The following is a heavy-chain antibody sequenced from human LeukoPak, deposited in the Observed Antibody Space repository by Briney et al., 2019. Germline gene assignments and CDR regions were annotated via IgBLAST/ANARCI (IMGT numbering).Heavy chain of an antibody. CDR1: GGSISSGGYY. CDR2: IYYSGTT. V-gene: IGHV4-31*03. Sequence: SQTLSLTCTVSGGSISSGGYYWSWIRQHPGKGLEWIGYIYYSGTTYYNPSLKSRVTISVDTSKNQFSLKLSSVAAADTAVYYCARDSGYASDYWGQGTLVTVSS. J-gene: IGHJ4*02. D-gene: IGHD5-12*01. CDR3: ARDSGYASDY.